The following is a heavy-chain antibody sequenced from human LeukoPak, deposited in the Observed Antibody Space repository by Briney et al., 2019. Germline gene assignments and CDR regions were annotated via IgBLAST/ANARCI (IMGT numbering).Heavy chain of an antibody. Sequence: SDTLSLTCTVSGYSITSGHFWAWTRQPPGKGLDWIGSFNHSGYTYYKPSLSSRIAIYVDTPENQFSLTLTPVTAAHTAIYYFAKDPVPPSLKDLQYLGGAFDYWGQGTLVPVSS. J-gene: IGHJ4*02. CDR1: GYSITSGHF. CDR3: AKDPVPPSLKDLQYLGGAFDY. V-gene: IGHV4-38-2*02. CDR2: FNHSGYT. D-gene: IGHD4-11*01.